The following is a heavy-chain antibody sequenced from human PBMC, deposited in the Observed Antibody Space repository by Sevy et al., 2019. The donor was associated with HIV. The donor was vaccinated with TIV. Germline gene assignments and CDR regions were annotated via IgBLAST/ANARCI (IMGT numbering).Heavy chain of an antibody. J-gene: IGHJ6*02. CDR1: GYSFTSYW. Sequence: GESLKISCKGSGYSFTSYWIGWVRQMPGKGLEWMGIIYPGDSDTRYSPSFQGQVTISADKSISTAYLQWSSLKASDTAMYYGASHGATYYDFWSGYPTRGYYYYGMDVWGQGTTVTVSS. CDR2: IYPGDSDT. V-gene: IGHV5-51*01. CDR3: ASHGATYYDFWSGYPTRGYYYYGMDV. D-gene: IGHD3-3*01.